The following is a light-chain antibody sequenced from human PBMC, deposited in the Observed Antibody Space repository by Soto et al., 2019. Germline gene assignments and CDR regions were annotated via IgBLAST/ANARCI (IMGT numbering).Light chain of an antibody. CDR1: SSNIGAGYD. J-gene: IGLJ1*01. V-gene: IGLV1-40*01. Sequence: QSVLTQPPSVSGAPGQRVTLSCTWSSSNIGAGYDVHWYQQLPGTALKLMIYEVTIRPSGVSDRFSGSKSGNTASLTVSGLQAEDEADYYCSSYTGGNPSYVFGTGTKVTVL. CDR3: SSYTGGNPSYV. CDR2: EVT.